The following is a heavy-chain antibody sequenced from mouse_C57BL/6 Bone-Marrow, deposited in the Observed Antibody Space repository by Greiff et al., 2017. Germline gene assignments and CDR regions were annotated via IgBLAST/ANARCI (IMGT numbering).Heavy chain of an antibody. CDR1: GFTFKNTY. V-gene: IGHV14-3*01. Sequence: EVQLQQSVAELVRPGASVKLSCTASGFTFKNTYMHWVKQRPEQGLEWIGRIDPANGNTKYAPKFQGKATITADTSSNTAYLQLSSLASEDAGIYDCARYRGPYWGQGTTVTVSA. D-gene: IGHD2-12*01. J-gene: IGHJ2*01. CDR2: IDPANGNT. CDR3: ARYRGPY.